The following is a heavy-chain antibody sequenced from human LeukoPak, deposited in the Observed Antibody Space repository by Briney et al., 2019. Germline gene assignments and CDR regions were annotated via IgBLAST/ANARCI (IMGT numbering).Heavy chain of an antibody. CDR1: GGSFSGYY. D-gene: IGHD5-12*01. CDR2: ISYSGST. V-gene: IGHV4-59*01. Sequence: SETLSLTCAVYGGSFSGYYWSWIQQPPGKGMEWIGYISYSGSTNYNPSLKSRVTISVDTSKNQFSLNLSSVTAADTAVYYCARTYGIYTGYHFYDYWGQGTLVTVSS. CDR3: ARTYGIYTGYHFYDY. J-gene: IGHJ4*02.